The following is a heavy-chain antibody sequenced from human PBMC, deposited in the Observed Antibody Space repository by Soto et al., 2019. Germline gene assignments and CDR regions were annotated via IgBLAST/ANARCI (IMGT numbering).Heavy chain of an antibody. V-gene: IGHV1-24*01. J-gene: IGHJ4*02. CDR3: ATFITHYYDSSG. CDR1: GYTLTELS. D-gene: IGHD3-22*01. Sequence: ASVNVSCKVSGYTLTELSMHWVRQAPGKGLEWMGGFDPEDGETIYAQKFQGRVTMTEDTSTDTAYMELSSLRSEDTAVYYCATFITHYYDSSGWGQGTLVTVSS. CDR2: FDPEDGET.